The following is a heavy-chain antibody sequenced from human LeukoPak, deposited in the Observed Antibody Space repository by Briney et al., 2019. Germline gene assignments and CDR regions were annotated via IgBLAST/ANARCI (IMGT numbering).Heavy chain of an antibody. J-gene: IGHJ4*02. Sequence: GASVKVSCKASGYTFTSYGITWVRQAPGQGLEWMGWISAYNSNTNYAQKLRGRVTMTTDTSTSTAYMELRSLRSDDTAVYYCASIHYGSGSYWGQGTLVTVSS. D-gene: IGHD3-10*01. CDR2: ISAYNSNT. CDR1: GYTFTSYG. V-gene: IGHV1-18*01. CDR3: ASIHYGSGSY.